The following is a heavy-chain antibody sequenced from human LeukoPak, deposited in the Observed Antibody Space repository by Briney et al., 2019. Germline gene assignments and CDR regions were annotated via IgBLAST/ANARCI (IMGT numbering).Heavy chain of an antibody. D-gene: IGHD3-22*01. Sequence: GRSLRLSCAASGFTFDDYAMHWVRQAPGKGLEWVSGISWNSGSIGYADSVKGRFTISRDNAKNSLYLQMNSLRAEDTALYYCAKDGGDYYDSSGLSVYYFDYWGQGTLVTVSS. CDR1: GFTFDDYA. CDR2: ISWNSGSI. CDR3: AKDGGDYYDSSGLSVYYFDY. J-gene: IGHJ4*02. V-gene: IGHV3-9*01.